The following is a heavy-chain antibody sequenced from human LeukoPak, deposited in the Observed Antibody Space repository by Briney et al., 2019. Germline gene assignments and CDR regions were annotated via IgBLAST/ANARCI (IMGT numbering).Heavy chain of an antibody. CDR3: ARGDGHYRY. CDR1: GFTFSSYW. D-gene: IGHD5-24*01. Sequence: GGSLRLSCAASGFTFSSYWMHWVRQAPGKGLVWVSRINSDGSITIYADSVKGRLTISRDNARNTLYLQMNSLRAGDTAVYYCARGDGHYRYWGQGTLVTVSS. CDR2: INSDGSIT. J-gene: IGHJ4*02. V-gene: IGHV3-74*01.